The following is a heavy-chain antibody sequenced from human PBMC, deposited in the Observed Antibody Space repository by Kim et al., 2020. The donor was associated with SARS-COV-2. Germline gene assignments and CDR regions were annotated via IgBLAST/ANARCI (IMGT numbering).Heavy chain of an antibody. CDR3: AKDRGHWYFDL. V-gene: IGHV3-23*01. Sequence: TTYEDSVKGRFTISRDNSKNTLCLQMNSLRAEDTAIYYCAKDRGHWYFDLWGRGTLVTVSS. J-gene: IGHJ2*01. D-gene: IGHD3-10*01. CDR2: T.